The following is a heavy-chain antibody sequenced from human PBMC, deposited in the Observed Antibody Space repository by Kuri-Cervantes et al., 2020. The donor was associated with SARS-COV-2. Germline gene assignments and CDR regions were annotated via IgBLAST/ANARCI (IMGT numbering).Heavy chain of an antibody. J-gene: IGHJ4*02. CDR2: ISYDGSNK. CDR1: GFTFSSYA. Sequence: GGSLRLSCAASGFTFSSYAMHWVRQAPGKGLEGVAVISYDGSNKYYADSVKGRFTISRDNSKNTLYLQMNSLSAEDTAVYYCAKQGSSWTQGFLDYWGQGTLVTVSS. V-gene: IGHV3-30*07. CDR3: AKQGSSWTQGFLDY. D-gene: IGHD6-13*01.